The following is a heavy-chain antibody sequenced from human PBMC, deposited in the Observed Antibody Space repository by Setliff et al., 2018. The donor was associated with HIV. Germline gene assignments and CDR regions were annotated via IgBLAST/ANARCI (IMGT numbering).Heavy chain of an antibody. D-gene: IGHD4-17*01. J-gene: IGHJ4*02. CDR2: IYTSGST. V-gene: IGHV4-61*02. CDR1: SGSISSSSYY. CDR3: ARAAAGNTGPFDL. Sequence: TSETLSLTCTVSSGSISSSSYYWSWIRHPPGKCLEWIGRIYTSGSTNYNPSLKRRVTISVDTSKNQFSLKLTSVTASDKALYYCARAAAGNTGPFDLWGQGSPVTVSS.